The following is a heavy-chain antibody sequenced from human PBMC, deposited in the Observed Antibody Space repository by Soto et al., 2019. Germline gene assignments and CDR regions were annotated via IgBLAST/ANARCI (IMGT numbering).Heavy chain of an antibody. CDR3: AKDGSGSSWYRGYYYYGMDV. V-gene: IGHV3-23*01. CDR1: GFTFSSYA. D-gene: IGHD6-13*01. CDR2: ISGSGGST. J-gene: IGHJ6*02. Sequence: VGSLRLSCAASGFTFSSYAMSWVRQAPGKGLEWVSAISGSGGSTYYADSVKGRFTISRDNSKNTLYLQMNSLRAEDTAVYYCAKDGSGSSWYRGYYYYGMDVWGQGTTVTVSS.